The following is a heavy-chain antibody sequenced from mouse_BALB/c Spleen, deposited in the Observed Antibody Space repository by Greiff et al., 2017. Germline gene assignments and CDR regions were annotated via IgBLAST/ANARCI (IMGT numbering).Heavy chain of an antibody. CDR3: ARLDSSGYGFAY. Sequence: EVKLVESGGGLVKPGGSLKLSCAASGFAFSSYDMSWVRQTPEKRLEWVAYISSGGGSTYYPDTVKGRFTISRDNAKNTLYLQMSSLRSEDTAMYYCARLDSSGYGFAYWGQGTLVTVSA. J-gene: IGHJ3*01. CDR2: ISSGGGST. CDR1: GFAFSSYD. D-gene: IGHD3-2*01. V-gene: IGHV5-12-1*01.